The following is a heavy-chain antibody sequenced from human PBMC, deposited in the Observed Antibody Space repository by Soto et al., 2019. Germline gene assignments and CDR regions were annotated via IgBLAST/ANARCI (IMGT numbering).Heavy chain of an antibody. CDR3: ATSITMVRGHYYYYYMDV. J-gene: IGHJ6*03. V-gene: IGHV4-59*08. CDR2: IYYTGST. CDR1: GGSISSYY. Sequence: SETLSLTCTVSGGSISSYYWSWIRQPPGKGLEWIGYIYYTGSTNYNPSLKSRVTISVDTSKNQFSLKLSSVTAADTAVYYCATSITMVRGHYYYYYMDVWGKGTTVTVSS. D-gene: IGHD3-10*01.